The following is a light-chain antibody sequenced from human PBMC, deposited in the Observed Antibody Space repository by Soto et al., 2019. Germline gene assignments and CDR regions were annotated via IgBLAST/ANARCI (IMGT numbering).Light chain of an antibody. J-gene: IGKJ3*01. CDR2: LGS. Sequence: DIVMTQSPLSLPVTPGEPASISCRSSQSLLHSDGYNSLDWYLQKPGQSPQILIYLGSNRASGVPDSFSGSGSGTDFTLKISRVEAEDVRVYYCVQGLQTPFTFGPGTKVDIK. CDR1: QSLLHSDGYNS. CDR3: VQGLQTPFT. V-gene: IGKV2-28*01.